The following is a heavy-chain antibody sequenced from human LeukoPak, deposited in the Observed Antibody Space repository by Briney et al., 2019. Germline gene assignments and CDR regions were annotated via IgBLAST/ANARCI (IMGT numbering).Heavy chain of an antibody. CDR2: IIPILGIA. D-gene: IGHD6-13*01. V-gene: IGHV1-69*04. CDR3: ANGQAAAADFDY. J-gene: IGHJ4*02. CDR1: GGTFSNYA. Sequence: ASVKVSCKASGGTFSNYAITWVRQAPGQGLEWMGRIIPILGIASYAQKFQGRVTITADKSTSTAYMDLSSLRSEDTAVYYCANGQAAAADFDYWGQGTLVTVSS.